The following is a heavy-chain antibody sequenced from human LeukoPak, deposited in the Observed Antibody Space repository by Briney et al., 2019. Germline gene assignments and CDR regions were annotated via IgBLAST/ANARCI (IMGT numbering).Heavy chain of an antibody. CDR3: ARQKIPSGGAFFDY. CDR2: IYPGDSDI. D-gene: IGHD3-10*01. J-gene: IGHJ4*01. CDR1: GYSFTTYW. V-gene: IGHV5-51*01. Sequence: GESLKISCKGSGYSFTTYWIGWVRQMPGKGLELMGIIYPGDSDIRYSPSFQGQVTISADKSISTAYLQWSSLEASDTAMYYCARQKIPSGGAFFDYWGHGTLVTVSS.